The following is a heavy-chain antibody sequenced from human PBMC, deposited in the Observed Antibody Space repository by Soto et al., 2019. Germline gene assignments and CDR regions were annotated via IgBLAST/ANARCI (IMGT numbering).Heavy chain of an antibody. CDR3: ARVADCGGACYLRGAFDI. Sequence: SETRSLTCTVAGGSISSGAYYWSWIRQHPGKGLEWIGYIYYTGSSYYNPSLKSRVTISVDTSKYQFSLKLSSVTAADTAVYYCARVADCGGACYLRGAFDIWGQGTMVTVSS. CDR1: GGSISSGAYY. V-gene: IGHV4-31*03. J-gene: IGHJ3*02. CDR2: IYYTGSS. D-gene: IGHD2-21*02.